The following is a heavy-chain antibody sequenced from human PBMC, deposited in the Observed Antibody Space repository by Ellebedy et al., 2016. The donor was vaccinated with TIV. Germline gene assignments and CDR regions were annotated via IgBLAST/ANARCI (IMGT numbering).Heavy chain of an antibody. CDR1: GFTFSSYS. J-gene: IGHJ4*02. Sequence: GGSLRLSXAASGFTFSSYSMNWVRQAPGKGLEWVSSISSSSSYIYYADSVKGRFTISRDNAKNSLYLQMNSLRAEDTAVYYCARSSATADNYWGQGTLVTVSS. CDR3: ARSSATADNY. D-gene: IGHD2-15*01. CDR2: ISSSSSYI. V-gene: IGHV3-21*01.